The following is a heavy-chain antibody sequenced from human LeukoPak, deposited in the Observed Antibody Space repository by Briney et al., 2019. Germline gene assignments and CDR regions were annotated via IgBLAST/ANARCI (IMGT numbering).Heavy chain of an antibody. CDR2: INPSGGST. CDR1: GGTFSSYA. CDR3: ARGELPAPDFDY. Sequence: ASVKVSCKASGGTFSSYAISWVRQAPGQRLEWMGIINPSGGSTSYAQKFQGRVTMARDTSTSTVYMELSSLRSEDTAVYYCARGELPAPDFDYWGQGTLVTVSS. J-gene: IGHJ4*02. V-gene: IGHV1-46*01. D-gene: IGHD3-16*01.